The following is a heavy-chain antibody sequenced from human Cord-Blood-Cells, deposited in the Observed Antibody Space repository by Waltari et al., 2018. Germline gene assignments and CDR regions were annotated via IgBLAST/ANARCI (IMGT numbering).Heavy chain of an antibody. V-gene: IGHV1-69*09. J-gene: IGHJ3*02. CDR1: GGTFSSYA. CDR3: ARHPYCRSTSCYNDAFDI. CDR2: ISPVLGIA. D-gene: IGHD2-2*02. Sequence: QVQLVQSGAEVKKPGSSVKVSCKASGGTFSSYAISWVRQAPGQGLEWMGRISPVLGIANYTQKCQGRVTITSDKSTSTAYMELSSLRSEDTAVYYCARHPYCRSTSCYNDAFDIWGQWTMVTGSS.